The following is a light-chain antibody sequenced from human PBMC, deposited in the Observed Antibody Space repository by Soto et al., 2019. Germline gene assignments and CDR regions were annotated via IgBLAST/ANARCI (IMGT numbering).Light chain of an antibody. CDR1: QSVSSSY. CDR3: QQYGSSPMYP. Sequence: EIVLTQSPGTLSLSPGERATLSCRASQSVSSSYLAWYQQKPGQAPRLLIYGASSRATGIPDRFSGSGSGTDFPLTISRLEPEAFAVYDWQQYGSSPMYPFGQGTKLEIK. J-gene: IGKJ2*01. V-gene: IGKV3-20*01. CDR2: GAS.